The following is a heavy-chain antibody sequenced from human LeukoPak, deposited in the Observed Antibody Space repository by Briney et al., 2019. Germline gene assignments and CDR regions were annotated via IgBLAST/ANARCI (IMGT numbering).Heavy chain of an antibody. Sequence: GASVKVSCKASGGTFSSYAISWVRQAPGQGLEWMGRIIPILGIANYAQKFQGRVTITADKSTSTAYMELSSLRSEDTAVYYCARSRNIVVVPAAIRGFDYWGQGTLVTVSS. CDR2: IIPILGIA. CDR3: ARSRNIVVVPAAIRGFDY. V-gene: IGHV1-69*04. CDR1: GGTFSSYA. J-gene: IGHJ4*02. D-gene: IGHD2-2*02.